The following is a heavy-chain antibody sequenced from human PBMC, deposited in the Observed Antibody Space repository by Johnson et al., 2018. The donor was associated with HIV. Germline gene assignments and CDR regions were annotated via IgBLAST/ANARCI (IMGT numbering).Heavy chain of an antibody. Sequence: QVQVVESGGGVVQPGRSLRLSCAASGFTFSSYAMHWVRQAPGQGLAWVSVIYSGGSTYYADPVKGRFTISRDNSKNTLYLQMNSLRAEDTAVYYCAKHGGDDAFDICGQGTMVTVSS. V-gene: IGHV3-NL1*01. D-gene: IGHD3-16*01. CDR1: GFTFSSYA. CDR2: IYSGGST. J-gene: IGHJ3*02. CDR3: AKHGGDDAFDI.